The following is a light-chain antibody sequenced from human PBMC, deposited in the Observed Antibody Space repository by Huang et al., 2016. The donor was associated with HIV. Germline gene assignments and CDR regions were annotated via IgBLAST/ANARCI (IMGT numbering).Light chain of an antibody. CDR2: KAS. CDR1: QSITMW. CDR3: QQYSSLGT. Sequence: DIQMTQSPSTLSASVGDSVTITCRASQSITMWLAGYQQKPGKAPKLLIYKASSLESGVPSRFSGSGSGTEFTLTISSLQPDDFATYYCQQYSSLGTFGQGTKVEIK. V-gene: IGKV1-5*03. J-gene: IGKJ1*01.